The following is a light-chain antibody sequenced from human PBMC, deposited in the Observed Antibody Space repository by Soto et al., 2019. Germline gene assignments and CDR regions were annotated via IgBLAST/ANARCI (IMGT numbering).Light chain of an antibody. CDR1: DNIFHW. CDR3: QQANSFPIS. J-gene: IGKJ5*01. V-gene: IGKV1-5*03. CDR2: KAA. Sequence: DIQMTQSPSTLSASVGDRVAITCRASDNIFHWVAWYQQKPGKAPKLLIYKAANLADEVPSRFAGSGSGTDFTLTITRLQPDDFATYYCQQANSFPISFGQGTRLEIK.